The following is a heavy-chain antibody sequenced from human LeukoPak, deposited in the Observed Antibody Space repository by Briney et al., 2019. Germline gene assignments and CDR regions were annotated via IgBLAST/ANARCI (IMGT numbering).Heavy chain of an antibody. CDR1: GFTFSSFG. J-gene: IGHJ4*02. D-gene: IGHD6-19*01. CDR3: ARESGSGWNYFAY. CDR2: ISYDGGDK. Sequence: GGSLRLSCSASGFTFSSFGMHWVRQAPGKGLEWVAFISYDGGDKYYADSVKGQFTISRDKSKNTLDLQMDSLRAEDAARYYCARESGSGWNYFAYWGQGTLVTVSS. V-gene: IGHV3-30*03.